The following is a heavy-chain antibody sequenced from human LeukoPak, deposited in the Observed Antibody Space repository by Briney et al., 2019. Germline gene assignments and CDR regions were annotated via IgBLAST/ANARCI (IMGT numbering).Heavy chain of an antibody. CDR2: IHYSGST. V-gene: IGHV4-59*01. J-gene: IGHJ6*03. D-gene: IGHD3-10*01. CDR1: GVSISNYY. Sequence: PSETLSLTRTVSGVSISNYYWSWIRQPPGKGLEWIGYIHYSGSTSYNPSLKSRVTISVDTSKKQFSLKLSSVTAADTAVYYCARVEEGYGSGRRENYYYYYMDVWGKGTTVTISS. CDR3: ARVEEGYGSGRRENYYYYYMDV.